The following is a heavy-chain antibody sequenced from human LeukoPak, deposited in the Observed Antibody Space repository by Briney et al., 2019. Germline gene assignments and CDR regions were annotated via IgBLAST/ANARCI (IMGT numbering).Heavy chain of an antibody. CDR3: AKPSSGNYPPTGY. CDR1: GFTFSSYD. Sequence: PGGSLRLSWAASGFTFSSYDVSWVRQAPGKGLEWVSAIGGSGDRTHYADSVKGRFTISRDNSKNTLYLQINSLRAEDTAVYYCAKPSSGNYPPTGYWGQGTLVTVSS. J-gene: IGHJ4*02. D-gene: IGHD1-26*01. V-gene: IGHV3-23*01. CDR2: IGGSGDRT.